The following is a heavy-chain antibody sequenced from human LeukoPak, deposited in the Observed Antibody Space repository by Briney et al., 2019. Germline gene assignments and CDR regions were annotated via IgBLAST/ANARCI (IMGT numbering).Heavy chain of an antibody. Sequence: GGSLRLSCAASGFTFSSFDMHWVRQPTGQGLEWVSTIGTASDTYYPGSVEGRFTLSRDNAKNSLYLQMNSLTAGDTAVYYCARGPPRGKYYYMDVWGRGTTVTVSS. D-gene: IGHD1-1*01. J-gene: IGHJ6*03. CDR2: IGTASDT. CDR3: ARGPPRGKYYYMDV. V-gene: IGHV3-13*01. CDR1: GFTFSSFD.